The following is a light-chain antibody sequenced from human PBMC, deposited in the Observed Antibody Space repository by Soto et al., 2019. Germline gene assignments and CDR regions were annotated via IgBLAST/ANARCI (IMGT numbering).Light chain of an antibody. V-gene: IGLV2-11*01. CDR1: SSDVGAYHY. CDR3: CSFAGSNRV. J-gene: IGLJ3*02. Sequence: QSALTQPRSVSGSPGQSVTISCTGTSSDVGAYHYVSWYQQHPGKAPKLMIYEVSKRPSGVPDRFSGSKSGNTASLTVSGLQAEDEADYYCCSFAGSNRVFGGGTKVTVL. CDR2: EVS.